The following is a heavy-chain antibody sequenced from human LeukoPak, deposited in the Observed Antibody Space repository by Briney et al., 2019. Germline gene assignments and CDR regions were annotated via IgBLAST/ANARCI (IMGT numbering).Heavy chain of an antibody. CDR2: ISYDGSNK. J-gene: IGHJ4*02. V-gene: IGHV3-30*03. CDR1: GFTFSSYG. CDR3: ARVIAVTTEHYFDY. D-gene: IGHD4-17*01. Sequence: GRSLRLSCAASGFTFSSYGMHWVRQAPGKGLEWVAVISYDGSNKYYANSVKGRFTISRDNSKNTLYLQMNSLRAEDTAVYYCARVIAVTTEHYFDYWGQGTLVTVSS.